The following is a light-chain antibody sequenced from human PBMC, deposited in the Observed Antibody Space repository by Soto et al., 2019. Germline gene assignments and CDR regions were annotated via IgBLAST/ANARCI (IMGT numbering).Light chain of an antibody. V-gene: IGLV7-46*01. Sequence: QAAVTQEPSPTVSPGGTVTLTCGSSTGAVTNGHYPSWFQQKPGQAPRTLIYDPTNRHSWTPARFSGSLLGGKAALTLSGAQPEEEAEYYCLLSYNGPSVVGTWTKVTV. CDR2: DPT. CDR1: TGAVTNGHY. J-gene: IGLJ1*01. CDR3: LLSYNGPSV.